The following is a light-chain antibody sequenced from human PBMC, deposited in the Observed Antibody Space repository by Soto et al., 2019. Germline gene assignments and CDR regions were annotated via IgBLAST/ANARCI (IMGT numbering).Light chain of an antibody. CDR1: SSDVGAYNF. V-gene: IGLV2-14*01. CDR2: EVT. Sequence: QSALAQPASVSGSPGQSITISCTGSSSDVGAYNFVSWYQHHPGKAPKLILYEVTTHPSGVSSRFSGSKSGNTASLTIPGLQADDEANYYCSSYTSSNTPYVFGTGTRSPS. CDR3: SSYTSSNTPYV. J-gene: IGLJ1*01.